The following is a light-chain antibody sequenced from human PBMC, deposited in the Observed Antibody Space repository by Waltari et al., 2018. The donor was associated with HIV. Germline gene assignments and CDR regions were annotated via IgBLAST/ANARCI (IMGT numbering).Light chain of an antibody. CDR2: EVS. V-gene: IGLV2-23*02. CDR1: RSDVGSYNL. Sequence: QSALTQPASVSGSPGQPTTISCTGTRSDVGSYNLVSWHQQHPGKAPKLMIYEVSKRPSGVSNRFAGSKSGNTASLTISGLQAEDEADYYCCSYVGWSTILYVFGTGTKVTVL. CDR3: CSYVGWSTILYV. J-gene: IGLJ1*01.